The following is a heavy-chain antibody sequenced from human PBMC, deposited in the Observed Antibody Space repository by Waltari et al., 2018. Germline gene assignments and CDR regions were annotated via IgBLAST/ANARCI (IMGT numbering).Heavy chain of an antibody. J-gene: IGHJ4*02. Sequence: EVQVVESGGGLVQPGGSVKRSRVTAGFTFSGPTIHWVRQTSGKGRELRGRRIRKPNQDTTSVTASVEGRFTISRDDSETTAYLQMSSLMTEDTAVYYCTGGAVTGTDFWGQGTLVTVSS. CDR1: GFTFSGPT. CDR3: TGGAVTGTDF. V-gene: IGHV3-73*01. CDR2: RIRKPNQDTT. D-gene: IGHD6-13*01.